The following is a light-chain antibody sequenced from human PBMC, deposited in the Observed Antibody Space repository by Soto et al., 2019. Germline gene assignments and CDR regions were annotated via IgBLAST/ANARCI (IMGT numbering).Light chain of an antibody. CDR1: QDIRDF. CDR2: TAS. Sequence: DIQLTQSPSSLPASVGDTVTITCRASQDIRDFLVWFQQKPGKAPKSLIYTASRLQSGVPSKFSASASGTEFALTISSLQPEDFATYYCQHYFTYPYTFGGGTKVDIK. CDR3: QHYFTYPYT. V-gene: IGKV1-16*02. J-gene: IGKJ4*01.